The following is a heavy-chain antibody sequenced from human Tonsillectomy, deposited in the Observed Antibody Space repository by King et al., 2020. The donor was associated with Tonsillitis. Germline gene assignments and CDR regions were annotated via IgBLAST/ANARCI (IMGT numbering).Heavy chain of an antibody. CDR2: ISYDGSNK. D-gene: IGHD3-10*01. V-gene: IGHV3-30*18. J-gene: IGHJ6*02. Sequence: ESGGGVVQPGRSLRLSCAASGFTFSSYGMHWVRQAPGKGLEWVAVISYDGSNKYYADSVKGRFTISRDNSKSTLYLQMNSLRAEDTAVYYCAKLLWFGELLAHQYGMDVWGQGTTVTVSS. CDR1: GFTFSSYG. CDR3: AKLLWFGELLAHQYGMDV.